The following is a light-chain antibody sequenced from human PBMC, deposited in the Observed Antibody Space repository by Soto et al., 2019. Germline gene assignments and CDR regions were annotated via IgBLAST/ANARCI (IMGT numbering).Light chain of an antibody. V-gene: IGLV2-8*01. J-gene: IGLJ3*02. Sequence: QSVLTQPPSASGSPGQSVTISCTGTSSDVGGYNYVSWYQQYPGRAPKLMIYEVTKRPSGVPDRFSGSKSGNTASPTVSGLRAEDEADYYCSSYAASNNFYFVFGGGTQLTVL. CDR3: SSYAASNNFYFV. CDR2: EVT. CDR1: SSDVGGYNY.